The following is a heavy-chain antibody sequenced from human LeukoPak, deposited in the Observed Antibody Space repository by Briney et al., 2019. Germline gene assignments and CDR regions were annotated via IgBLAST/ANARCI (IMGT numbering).Heavy chain of an antibody. CDR2: ALHSERT. J-gene: IGHJ4*02. CDR3: ARELGNNVDTAMVFDY. Sequence: SETLSLTCTVSGGSITYHYWGWIRQPPGKGLEWIANALHSERTNYNPSLKSRVTTSVDTSKRQISLQLRSVTAADTAVYYCARELGNNVDTAMVFDYWGQGSLLTVSS. CDR1: GGSITYHY. V-gene: IGHV4-59*11. D-gene: IGHD5-18*01.